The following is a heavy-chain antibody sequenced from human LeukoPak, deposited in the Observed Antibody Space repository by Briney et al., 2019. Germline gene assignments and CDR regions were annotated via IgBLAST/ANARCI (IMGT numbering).Heavy chain of an antibody. CDR3: ARDLVGATGPFDY. CDR1: GYTFTGHY. D-gene: IGHD1-26*01. Sequence: AASVKVSCKASGYTFTGHYMHWVRQAPGQGPEWMGWMNPSSGDTGIAQKLQGRVTMTTDTSTSTAYMELRSLRSDDTAVYYCARDLVGATGPFDYWGQGTLVTVSS. CDR2: MNPSSGDT. V-gene: IGHV1-2*02. J-gene: IGHJ4*02.